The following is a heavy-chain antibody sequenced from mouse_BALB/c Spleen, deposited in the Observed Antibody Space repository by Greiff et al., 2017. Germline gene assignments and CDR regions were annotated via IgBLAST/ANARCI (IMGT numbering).Heavy chain of an antibody. Sequence: VMLVESGPGLVAPSQSLSITCTVSGFSLTSYGVHWVRQPPGKGLEWLGVIWAGGSTNYNSALMSRLSISKDNSKSQVFLKLNSLQTDDTATYYCANYDYIAYWGQGTLVTVSA. CDR1: GFSLTSYG. J-gene: IGHJ3*01. CDR2: IWAGGST. V-gene: IGHV2-9*02. D-gene: IGHD2-4*01. CDR3: ANYDYIAY.